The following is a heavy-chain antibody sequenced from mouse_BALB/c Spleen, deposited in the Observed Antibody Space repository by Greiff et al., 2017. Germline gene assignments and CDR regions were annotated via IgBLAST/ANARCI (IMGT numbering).Heavy chain of an antibody. CDR2: ISSGSSTI. V-gene: IGHV5-17*02. D-gene: IGHD2-4*01. Sequence: DVQLQESGGGLVQPGGSRKLSCAASGFTFSSFGMHWVRQAPEKGLEWVAYISSGSSTIYYADTVKGRFTISRDNPKNTLFLQMTSLRSEDTAMYYCARELRRYFDYWGQGTTLTVSS. CDR1: GFTFSSFG. J-gene: IGHJ2*01. CDR3: ARELRRYFDY.